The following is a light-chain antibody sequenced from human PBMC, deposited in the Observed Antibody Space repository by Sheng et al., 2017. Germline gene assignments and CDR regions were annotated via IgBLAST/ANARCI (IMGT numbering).Light chain of an antibody. Sequence: QSVLTQPPSVSAAPGQKVTISCSGSGSNIGSNYVSWYQQLPGTAPKLLIYENTKRPSGIPDRFSGSKSGTSATLGITGLQTGDEADYYCGTWDSSLSAFVFGTGTQVTVL. J-gene: IGLJ1*01. CDR1: GSNIGSNY. CDR3: GTWDSSLSAFV. CDR2: ENT. V-gene: IGLV1-51*02.